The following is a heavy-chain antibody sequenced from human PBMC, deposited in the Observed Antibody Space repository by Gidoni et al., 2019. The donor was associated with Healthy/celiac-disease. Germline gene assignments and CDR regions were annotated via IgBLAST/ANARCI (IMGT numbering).Heavy chain of an antibody. D-gene: IGHD6-19*01. Sequence: QLQLQESGPGLVKPSETLSLTCTVSGGSISSSSYYWGWIRQPPGKGLEWIGSIYYSGSTYYNPSLKSRVTISVDTSKNQFSLKLSSVTAADTAVYYCARLSSGLDDAFDIWGQGTMVTVSS. CDR2: IYYSGST. CDR1: GGSISSSSYY. CDR3: ARLSSGLDDAFDI. V-gene: IGHV4-39*01. J-gene: IGHJ3*02.